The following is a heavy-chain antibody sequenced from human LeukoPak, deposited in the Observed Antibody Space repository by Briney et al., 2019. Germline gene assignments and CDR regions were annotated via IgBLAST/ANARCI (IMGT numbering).Heavy chain of an antibody. CDR2: IRSKASGGTT. J-gene: IGHJ4*02. V-gene: IGHV3-49*03. Sequence: GGPLRLSCTASGFTFGDYAMIWLRQAPGEGLEWVGFIRSKASGGTTDYAASVRGRYTISRDDSVRIAYLQMNSLKSEDTAVYYCARVYFRLGGGYLLFDYGGQGTLVTVSS. D-gene: IGHD2-8*01. CDR3: ARVYFRLGGGYLLFDY. CDR1: GFTFGDYA.